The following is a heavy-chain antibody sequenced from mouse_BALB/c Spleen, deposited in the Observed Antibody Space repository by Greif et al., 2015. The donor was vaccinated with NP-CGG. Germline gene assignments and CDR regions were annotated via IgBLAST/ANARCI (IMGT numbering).Heavy chain of an antibody. J-gene: IGHJ4*01. CDR1: GYTFTSYW. CDR3: ARLGLPYYYAMDY. D-gene: IGHD2-2*01. V-gene: IGHV1-7*01. Sequence: QVQLQQSGAELAKPGASVKMSCKASGYTFTSYWMHWVKQRPGQGLEWIGYTNPSNGYTEYNQKFKDKATLTADKSSSTAYMQLSSLTSEDSAVYYCARLGLPYYYAMDYWGQGTSVTVSS. CDR2: TNPSNGYT.